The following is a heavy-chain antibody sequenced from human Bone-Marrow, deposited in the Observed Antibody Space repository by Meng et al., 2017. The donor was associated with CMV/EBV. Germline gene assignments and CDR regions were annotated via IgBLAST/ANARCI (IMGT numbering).Heavy chain of an antibody. CDR2: IHWNGGST. CDR1: GFTFSSYS. D-gene: IGHD6-13*01. Sequence: ETLSLTCAASGFTFSSYSMNWVRQAPGKGLEWVSGIHWNGGSTDYADSVKGRFTISRDNAKNSLYLQMNSLRAEDTAVYYCARGVAAGRDYWGQGMLVTVSS. CDR3: ARGVAAGRDY. J-gene: IGHJ4*02. V-gene: IGHV3-20*04.